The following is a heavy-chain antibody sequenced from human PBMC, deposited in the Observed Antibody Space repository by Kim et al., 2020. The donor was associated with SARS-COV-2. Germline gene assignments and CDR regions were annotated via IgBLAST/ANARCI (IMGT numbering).Heavy chain of an antibody. J-gene: IGHJ3*01. D-gene: IGHD2-21*02. V-gene: IGHV3-30*03. CDR1: GFNFSNYG. CDR3: HIVVVTADNDYGFDV. Sequence: GGSLRLSCAASGFNFSNYGMHWVRQAPGKGLEWVAVISHDAKNKHYAESLKGRFTIARDNSRNTVYLQMNNLKPDDTARYYCHIVVVTADNDYGFDVWGQGTMVTVSS. CDR2: ISHDAKNK.